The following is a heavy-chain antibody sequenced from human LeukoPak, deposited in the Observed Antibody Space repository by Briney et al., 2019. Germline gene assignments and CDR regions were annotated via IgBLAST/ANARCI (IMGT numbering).Heavy chain of an antibody. CDR1: GFTFDDYA. CDR3: AKDRDIAVAGYFDY. V-gene: IGHV3-9*01. D-gene: IGHD6-19*01. J-gene: IGHJ4*02. CDR2: ISWDGGDI. Sequence: PGGSLRLSCAASGFTFDDYAMHWVRQTPGKGLEWVSGISWDGGDIGYADSVKGRFTISRDNAKNSLYLQMNSLRVEDTALYYCAKDRDIAVAGYFDYWGQGTLVTVSS.